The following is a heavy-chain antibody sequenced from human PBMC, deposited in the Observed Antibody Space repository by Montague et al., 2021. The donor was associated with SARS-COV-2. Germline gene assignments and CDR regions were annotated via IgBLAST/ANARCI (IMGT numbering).Heavy chain of an antibody. CDR1: GFTFSSYS. CDR3: ARSVDTAMVPLYYYYYGMDV. D-gene: IGHD5-18*01. J-gene: IGHJ6*02. CDR2: ISSSSSYI. Sequence: SLRLSCAASGFTFSSYSMNWVRQASGKGLEWVSSISSSSSYIYYADSVKGRFTISRDNAKNSLYLQMNSLRAEDTAVYYCARSVDTAMVPLYYYYYGMDVWGQGTTVTVSS. V-gene: IGHV3-21*01.